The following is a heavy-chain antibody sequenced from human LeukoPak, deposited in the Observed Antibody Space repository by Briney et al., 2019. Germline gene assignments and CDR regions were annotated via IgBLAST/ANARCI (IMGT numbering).Heavy chain of an antibody. J-gene: IGHJ4*02. CDR3: AKPTGYYISPRYYFDY. CDR2: LSGSGGST. V-gene: IGHV3-23*01. CDR1: GFTFSSYG. D-gene: IGHD3-9*01. Sequence: GSLRLSCAASGFTFSSYGIHCVRQAPGKGLEWVSALSGSGGSTYYADSVKGRFTISRDNSKNTLYLQMNSLRAEDTAVYYCAKPTGYYISPRYYFDYWGQGTLVTVSS.